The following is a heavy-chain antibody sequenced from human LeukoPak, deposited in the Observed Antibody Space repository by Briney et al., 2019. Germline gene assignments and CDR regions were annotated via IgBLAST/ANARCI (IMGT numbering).Heavy chain of an antibody. J-gene: IGHJ4*02. CDR3: VKGGSSGYFSPSIFDY. V-gene: IGHV3-64D*06. CDR1: GFTFSSYG. D-gene: IGHD3-22*01. CDR2: ITSSGGST. Sequence: GGSLRLSCSASGFTFSSYGMHWVRQAPGKGLEYVSAITSSGGSTYYADSVKGRLTISRDNSKNTLYLQMSSLGDEDTAVYYCVKGGSSGYFSPSIFDYWGQGALVTVSS.